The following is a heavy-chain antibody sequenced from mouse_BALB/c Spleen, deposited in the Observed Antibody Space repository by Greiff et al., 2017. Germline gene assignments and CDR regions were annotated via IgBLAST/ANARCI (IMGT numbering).Heavy chain of an antibody. CDR1: GYTFTSYW. CDR3: ARGSSH. CDR2: INPSTGYT. V-gene: IGHV1-7*01. Sequence: VHLVESGAELAKPGASVKMSCKASGYTFTSYWMHWVKQRPGQGLEWIGYINPSTGYTEYNQKFKDKATLTADKSSSTAYMQLSSLTSEDSAVYYCARGSSHWGQGTTLTVSS. D-gene: IGHD1-1*01. J-gene: IGHJ2*01.